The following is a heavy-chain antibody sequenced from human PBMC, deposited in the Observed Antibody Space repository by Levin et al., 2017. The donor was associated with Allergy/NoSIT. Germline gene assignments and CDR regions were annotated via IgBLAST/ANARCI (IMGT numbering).Heavy chain of an antibody. CDR1: GDSVSSNTAA. CDR2: TYFRSKWIN. Sequence: QTLSLTCAISGDSVSSNTAAWNWIRQSPSRGLEWLGRTYFRSKWINEYAESVKSRISVNPDTSKNQFSLHLNSVTPDDTAVYYCTRDPGRGYGMDVWGQGTTVTVSS. V-gene: IGHV6-1*01. CDR3: TRDPGRGYGMDV. J-gene: IGHJ6*02.